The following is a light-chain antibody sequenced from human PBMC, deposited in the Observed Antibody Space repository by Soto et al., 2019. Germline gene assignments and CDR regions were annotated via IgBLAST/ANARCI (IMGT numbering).Light chain of an antibody. CDR1: NIGSKS. V-gene: IGLV3-21*04. CDR3: QVWDRSSDLVV. CDR2: YDS. Sequence: SYELTQPPSVSVAPGKTATFTCEGNNIGSKSVHWYQQKPGQAPVVVIYYDSDRPSGIPERFSGSNSGNTATLTISRVEAGDEADYYCQVWDRSSDLVVFGGGTKLTVL. J-gene: IGLJ2*01.